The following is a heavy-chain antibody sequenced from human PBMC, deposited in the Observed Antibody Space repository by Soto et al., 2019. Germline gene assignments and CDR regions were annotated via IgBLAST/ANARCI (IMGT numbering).Heavy chain of an antibody. J-gene: IGHJ4*02. CDR3: ARYHVDSSGWYGIDY. D-gene: IGHD6-19*01. Sequence: SETLSLTCTVSGGSVSSGSYYWSWIRQPPGKGLEWIGYIYYSGSTNYNPSLKSRVTISVDTSKNQFSLKLSSVTAADTAVYYCARYHVDSSGWYGIDYWGQGTLVTVSS. V-gene: IGHV4-61*01. CDR1: GGSVSSGSYY. CDR2: IYYSGST.